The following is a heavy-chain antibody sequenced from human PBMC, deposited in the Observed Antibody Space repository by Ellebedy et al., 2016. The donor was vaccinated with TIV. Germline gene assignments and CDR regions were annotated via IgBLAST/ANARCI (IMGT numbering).Heavy chain of an antibody. D-gene: IGHD1-7*01. Sequence: ASVKVSXKASGYTFTSYGISWVRQAPGQGLEWMGWISAYNGNTNYAQKLQGRVTMTTDTSTSTAYMELRSLRSDDTAVYYCARGGNWNYVGGLYYYYGMDVWGQGTTVTVSS. J-gene: IGHJ6*02. CDR3: ARGGNWNYVGGLYYYYGMDV. CDR1: GYTFTSYG. CDR2: ISAYNGNT. V-gene: IGHV1-18*01.